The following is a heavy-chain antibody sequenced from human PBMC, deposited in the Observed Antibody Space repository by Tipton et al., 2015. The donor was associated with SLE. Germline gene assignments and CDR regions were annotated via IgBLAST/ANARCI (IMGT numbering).Heavy chain of an antibody. CDR1: GGSISGYY. CDR3: ARRHFDTSGYYRGAFDI. D-gene: IGHD3-22*01. Sequence: GLVKPSETLSLTCTVSGGSISGYYWSWIWQSPGEGLEWIGYVYSSGSTHYNPSLKSRVTISVDASKNQFSLRLTSVTAADTAVYYCARRHFDTSGYYRGAFDISRRGTMVTVSS. V-gene: IGHV4-59*01. J-gene: IGHJ3*02. CDR2: VYSSGST.